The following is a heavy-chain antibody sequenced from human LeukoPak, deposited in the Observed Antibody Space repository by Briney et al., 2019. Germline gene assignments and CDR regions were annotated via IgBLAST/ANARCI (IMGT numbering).Heavy chain of an antibody. J-gene: IGHJ4*02. Sequence: NPGGSLRLSCAASGFTFNRYEMNWVRQAPGKGLEWVSTISGSAITTYYADSVKGRFTISRDNAKNSLYLQMNSLRAEDAAVYYCARVGVLSSSWLLYWGQGTLVTVSS. CDR1: GFTFNRYE. CDR3: ARVGVLSSSWLLY. CDR2: ISGSAITT. D-gene: IGHD6-13*01. V-gene: IGHV3-48*03.